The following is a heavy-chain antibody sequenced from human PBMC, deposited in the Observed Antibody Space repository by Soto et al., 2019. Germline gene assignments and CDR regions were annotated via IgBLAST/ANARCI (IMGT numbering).Heavy chain of an antibody. D-gene: IGHD3-10*01. Sequence: QVQLQESGPGLVKPSETLSLTCTVSGGSISSYYWSWIRQPPGKGLEWIGYIFYSGSTNYTPSLKSRVTISVDTSKKQFSLKLSSVTAADTAVYYCARYGSGSYYTHNFDYWCQGTLVTVSS. CDR3: ARYGSGSYYTHNFDY. J-gene: IGHJ4*02. CDR1: GGSISSYY. CDR2: IFYSGST. V-gene: IGHV4-59*01.